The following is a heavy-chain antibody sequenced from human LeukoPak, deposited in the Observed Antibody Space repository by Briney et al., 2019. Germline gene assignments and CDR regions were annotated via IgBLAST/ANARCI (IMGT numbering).Heavy chain of an antibody. J-gene: IGHJ4*02. D-gene: IGHD4-17*01. CDR1: GGSISSGDYY. Sequence: PSQTLSLTCTVSGGSISSGDYYWSWIRQPPGKGLEWIGYIYYSGSTHYNPSLKSRVTISVDTSKNQFSLKLSSVTAADTAVYYCAREDGAAHATWDYWGQGTLVTVSS. V-gene: IGHV4-30-4*01. CDR2: IYYSGST. CDR3: AREDGAAHATWDY.